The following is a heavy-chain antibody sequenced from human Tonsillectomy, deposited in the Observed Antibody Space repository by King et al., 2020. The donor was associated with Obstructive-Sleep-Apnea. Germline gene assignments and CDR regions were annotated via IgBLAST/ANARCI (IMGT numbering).Heavy chain of an antibody. D-gene: IGHD3-3*01. V-gene: IGHV1-18*04. CDR3: ARVNYDFGSGYYRDGMDV. Sequence: QLVQSGAEVKKPGASVKVSCKASGYTFNNYAISWVRQAPGQGLEWMGWISGFNGNTNYAQNIQGRVTMTTDTSTSTAHMEVRSLRSDDTAVYYCARVNYDFGSGYYRDGMDVWGQGTTVTVSS. CDR2: ISGFNGNT. J-gene: IGHJ6*02. CDR1: GYTFNNYA.